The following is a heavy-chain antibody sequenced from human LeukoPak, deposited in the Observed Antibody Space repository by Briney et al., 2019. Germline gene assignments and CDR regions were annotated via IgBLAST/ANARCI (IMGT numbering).Heavy chain of an antibody. D-gene: IGHD3-3*01. CDR1: GDSITNHR. Sequence: SETLSLTCTVSGDSITNHRCSWIRQPPGEGLEWIGHIYTSGSASYNPSLKNRVTISVDTSKNQFFLNLTSVTAADTAVYYCASSLRKRFLEPWDNWFDPWGQGALVTVSS. CDR3: ASSLRKRFLEPWDNWFDP. CDR2: IYTSGSA. J-gene: IGHJ5*02. V-gene: IGHV4-4*09.